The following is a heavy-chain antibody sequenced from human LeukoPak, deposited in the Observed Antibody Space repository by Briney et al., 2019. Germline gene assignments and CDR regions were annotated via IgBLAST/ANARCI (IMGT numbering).Heavy chain of an antibody. D-gene: IGHD3-22*01. Sequence: ASVKVSCKASGYTFTSYGISWVRQAPGQGLEWMGWISAYNGNTNYAQKLQGRVTMTTDTSTSTAYMKLRSLRSDDTAVYYCARTADQDYYDSSGYFRNWGQGTLVTVSS. CDR2: ISAYNGNT. J-gene: IGHJ4*02. V-gene: IGHV1-18*01. CDR1: GYTFTSYG. CDR3: ARTADQDYYDSSGYFRN.